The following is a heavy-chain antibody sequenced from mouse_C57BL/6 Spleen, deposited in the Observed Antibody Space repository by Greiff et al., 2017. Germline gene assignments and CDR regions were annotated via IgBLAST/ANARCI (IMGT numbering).Heavy chain of an antibody. CDR1: GYTFTDYY. Sequence: EVQLQQSGPVLVKPGASVKMSCKASGYTFTDYYMNWVKQSHGKSLEWIGVINPYNGGTSYNQKFKGKATLTVDKSSSTAYMELNSLTSEDSAVYYCARYSLTGNWYFDVWGTGTTVTVSS. J-gene: IGHJ1*03. CDR3: ARYSLTGNWYFDV. CDR2: INPYNGGT. V-gene: IGHV1-19*01. D-gene: IGHD4-1*01.